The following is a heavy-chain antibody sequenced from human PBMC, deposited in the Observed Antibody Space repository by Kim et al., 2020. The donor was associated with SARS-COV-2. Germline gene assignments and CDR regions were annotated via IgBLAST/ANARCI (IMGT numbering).Heavy chain of an antibody. Sequence: AQKFQGRVTITADESTSTAYMELSSLRSEDTAVYYCARGPLRYFDWLCDYWGQGTLVTVSS. D-gene: IGHD3-9*01. V-gene: IGHV1-69*01. J-gene: IGHJ4*02. CDR3: ARGPLRYFDWLCDY.